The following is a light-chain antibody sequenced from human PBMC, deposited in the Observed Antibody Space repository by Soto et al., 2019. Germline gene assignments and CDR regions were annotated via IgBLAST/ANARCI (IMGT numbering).Light chain of an antibody. CDR1: QSVTSN. CDR2: GAS. CDR3: QQYNNWPLT. J-gene: IGKJ4*01. V-gene: IGKV3-15*01. Sequence: EIVMTQPPATLSVSPGERATLSCRASQSVTSNLAWYQQKPGQPPRRLIYGASTRATGIPARFSGSGSGTEFTLTISSLRSEDFAVYYCQQYNNWPLTFGGGTKVDIK.